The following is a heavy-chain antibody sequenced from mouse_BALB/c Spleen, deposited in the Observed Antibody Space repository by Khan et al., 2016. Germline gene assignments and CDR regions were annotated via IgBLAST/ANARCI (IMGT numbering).Heavy chain of an antibody. CDR3: ARDGNYEAWFAY. V-gene: IGHV2-6-7*01. Sequence: VQLLETGPGLVAPSQSLSITCTVSGFSLTGYGVNWVRQPPGKGLEWLGMIWGDGSTDYNSALKSRLSISKDNSKSQVFLKMNSLQTDDTARYYCARDGNYEAWFAYWGQGTTLTVSS. CDR2: IWGDGST. D-gene: IGHD2-1*01. J-gene: IGHJ2*01. CDR1: GFSLTGYG.